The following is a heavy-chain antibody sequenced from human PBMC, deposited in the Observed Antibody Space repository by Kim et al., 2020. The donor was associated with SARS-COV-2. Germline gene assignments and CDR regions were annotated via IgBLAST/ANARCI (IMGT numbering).Heavy chain of an antibody. J-gene: IGHJ4*02. Sequence: GVSLRLSCAASGFTFNNYGMSWVRQAPGKGLEWVSAIGSGGGSTYYADSVKGRFTISRDNSRNTLYLQMNGLRAEDTAVYYCATYSAVVGATRTLDYWGQGTLVTVSS. CDR2: IGSGGGST. V-gene: IGHV3-23*01. D-gene: IGHD1-26*01. CDR3: ATYSAVVGATRTLDY. CDR1: GFTFNNYG.